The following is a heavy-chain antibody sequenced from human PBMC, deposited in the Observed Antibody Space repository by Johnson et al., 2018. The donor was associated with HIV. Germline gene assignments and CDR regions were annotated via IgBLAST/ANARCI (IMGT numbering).Heavy chain of an antibody. CDR1: GFTFSSYA. Sequence: QVQLVESGGGVVQPGGSLRLSCAASGFTFSSYAMHWVRQAPGKGLEWVSVIYSGGSTYYADSVKGRFTISRDNSKNTLYLQMNSLRAEDTAVYYCARGIAAAGIPVKAFDIWGQGTMVTVSS. V-gene: IGHV3-NL1*01. CDR2: IYSGGST. D-gene: IGHD6-13*01. J-gene: IGHJ3*02. CDR3: ARGIAAAGIPVKAFDI.